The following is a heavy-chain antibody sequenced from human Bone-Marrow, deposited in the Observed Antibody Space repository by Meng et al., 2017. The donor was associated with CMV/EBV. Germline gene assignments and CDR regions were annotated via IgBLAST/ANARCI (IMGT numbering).Heavy chain of an antibody. CDR2: IKSKTDGGTS. CDR3: TTDGGIVSRPLFDY. D-gene: IGHD1-26*01. Sequence: GGSLRLSCVASGFIFNDAWMGWVRQAPGKGLEWVGRIKSKTDGGTSDYPAPVKGRFTISRDVSKNTLYLQMNSLKTEDTAVYYCTTDGGIVSRPLFDYWGQGTRVTGSS. CDR1: GFIFNDAW. V-gene: IGHV3-15*01. J-gene: IGHJ4*01.